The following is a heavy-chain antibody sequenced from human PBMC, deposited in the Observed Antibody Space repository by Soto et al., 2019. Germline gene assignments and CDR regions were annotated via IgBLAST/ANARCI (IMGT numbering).Heavy chain of an antibody. CDR3: ARGVGALLYSDF. CDR2: SGSVSNTI. CDR1: GFTFNSYN. J-gene: IGHJ4*02. Sequence: EVQLVESGGGLVQMGGSLRLSCAASGFTFNSYNMNWFRQVPGGGLVWVSYSGSVSNTIYYADSVKGRFTVSRDSAQNSLYLQMNSLTAEDTAVYYCARGVGALLYSDFWGQGTLVTVSS. D-gene: IGHD1-26*01. V-gene: IGHV3-48*01.